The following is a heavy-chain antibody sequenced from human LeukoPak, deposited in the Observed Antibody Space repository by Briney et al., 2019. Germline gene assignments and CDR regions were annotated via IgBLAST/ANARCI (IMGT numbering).Heavy chain of an antibody. Sequence: GGSLRLSCAASEFTFSSYVMSWVRQAPGKGLEWVSAISGSGGSTYYADSVKGRFTISRDNSKNTLYLQMNSLRAEDTAVYYCAKGNSGSYYLFDYWGQGTLVTVSS. J-gene: IGHJ4*02. D-gene: IGHD1-26*01. CDR3: AKGNSGSYYLFDY. V-gene: IGHV3-23*01. CDR2: ISGSGGST. CDR1: EFTFSSYV.